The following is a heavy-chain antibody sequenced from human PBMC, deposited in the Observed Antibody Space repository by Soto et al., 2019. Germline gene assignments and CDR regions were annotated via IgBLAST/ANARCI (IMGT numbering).Heavy chain of an antibody. V-gene: IGHV1-2*04. J-gene: IGHJ6*02. CDR1: GYTFTGYY. D-gene: IGHD3-10*01. CDR3: ARDPSRITMVRGAGAYYYGMDV. CDR2: INPNSGGT. Sequence: ASVKVSCKASGYTFTGYYMHWVRQAPGQGLEWMGWINPNSGGTNYAQKFQGWVTMTRDTSISTAYMELSRLRSDDTAVYYCARDPSRITMVRGAGAYYYGMDVWGQGTTVTVS.